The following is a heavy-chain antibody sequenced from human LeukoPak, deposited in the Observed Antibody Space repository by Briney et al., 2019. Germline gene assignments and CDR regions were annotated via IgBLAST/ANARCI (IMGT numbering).Heavy chain of an antibody. CDR3: ARDRGLYYYGSGSPILYYYYGMDV. D-gene: IGHD3-10*01. CDR1: GDFISSYY. CDR2: IYYSGIT. Sequence: SETLSLTCTVSGDFISSYYWSWIRQPPGKGLEWIGYIYYSGITNYNPSLKSRVTISVDTSKNQFSLKLSSVTAADTAVYYCARDRGLYYYGSGSPILYYYYGMDVWGQGTTVTVSS. V-gene: IGHV4-59*12. J-gene: IGHJ6*02.